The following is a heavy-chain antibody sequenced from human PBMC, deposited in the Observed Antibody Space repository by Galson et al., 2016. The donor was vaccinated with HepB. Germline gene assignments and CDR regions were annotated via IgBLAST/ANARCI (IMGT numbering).Heavy chain of an antibody. J-gene: IGHJ6*02. Sequence: SLRLSCAASGFSFGNYWMHWVRQAPGQGLVWVARIHSDGTSTTYADSVRGRFTISRDNVENTVYLQMNSLTVEDTAIYFCARGPRYQVHYALDAWGRGTTVTVS. V-gene: IGHV3-74*01. CDR3: ARGPRYQVHYALDA. CDR1: GFSFGNYW. CDR2: IHSDGTST. D-gene: IGHD2-2*01.